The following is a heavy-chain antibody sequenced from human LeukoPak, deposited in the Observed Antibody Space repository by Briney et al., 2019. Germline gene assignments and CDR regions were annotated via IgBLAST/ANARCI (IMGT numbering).Heavy chain of an antibody. CDR1: GGSISSGGYS. V-gene: IGHV4-30-2*01. J-gene: IGHJ2*01. CDR2: IYYSGST. D-gene: IGHD5-12*01. Sequence: SQTLSLTCAVSGGSISSGGYSWSWIRQPPGKGLEWIGYIYYSGSTNYNPSLKSRVTISVDTSKNQFSLKLSSVTAADTAVYYCARAARTSIRGSWWYFDLWGRGTLVTVSS. CDR3: ARAARTSIRGSWWYFDL.